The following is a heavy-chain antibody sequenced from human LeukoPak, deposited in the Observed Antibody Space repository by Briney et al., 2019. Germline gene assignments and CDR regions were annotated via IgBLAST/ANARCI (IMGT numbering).Heavy chain of an antibody. V-gene: IGHV4-59*08. CDR1: GGSISSYY. CDR2: IYYSGST. J-gene: IGHJ4*02. Sequence: SETLSLTCTVSGGSISSYYWSWIRQPPGKGLEWIGYIYYSGSTNYNTSLKSRVTISVDTSKNQFSLKLSSVTAADTAVYYCARIPPPGSGYYFDYWGQGTLVTVSS. D-gene: IGHD3-10*01. CDR3: ARIPPPGSGYYFDY.